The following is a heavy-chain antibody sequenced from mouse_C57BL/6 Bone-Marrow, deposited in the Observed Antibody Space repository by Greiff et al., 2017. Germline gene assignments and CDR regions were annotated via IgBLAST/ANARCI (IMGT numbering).Heavy chain of an antibody. V-gene: IGHV5-4*03. J-gene: IGHJ4*01. CDR2: ISDGGSYT. CDR1: GFTFSSYA. CDR3: ARGRRTHMDY. Sequence: EVKLQESGGGLVKPGGSLKLSCAASGFTFSSYAMSWVRQTPEKRLEWVATISDGGSYTYYPDNVKGRFTISRDNAKNNLYLQMSHLKSEDTAMYYSARGRRTHMDYWGQGTSVTVSS.